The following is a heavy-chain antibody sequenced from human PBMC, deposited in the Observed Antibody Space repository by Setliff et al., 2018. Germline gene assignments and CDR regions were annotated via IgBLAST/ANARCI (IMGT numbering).Heavy chain of an antibody. CDR1: GYTFTAYD. CDR3: ATGPINNDV. Sequence: VKVSCKASGYTFTAYDIVWVRQATGQGLEWMGWMNPSSGKTGYALNFQGRVTMTKNTSIATACMDLSGLMSEDTAVYYCATGPINNDVWGRGTLVTVSS. J-gene: IGHJ2*01. CDR2: MNPSSGKT. V-gene: IGHV1-8*02.